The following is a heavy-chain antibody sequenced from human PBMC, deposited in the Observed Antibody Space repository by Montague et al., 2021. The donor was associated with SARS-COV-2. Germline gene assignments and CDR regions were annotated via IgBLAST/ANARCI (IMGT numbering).Heavy chain of an antibody. CDR3: ASELHPNYYYGMDV. CDR2: ISSSSSYI. J-gene: IGHJ6*02. CDR1: GFTFSSYS. V-gene: IGHV3-21*01. Sequence: SLRLSCAASGFTFSSYSMNWVRQAPGKGLEWVSSISSSSSYIYYSDSXKGRFTISRDNAKNSLYLQMNSLRAEDTAVYYCASELHPNYYYGMDVWAKGPRSPSP. D-gene: IGHD4-11*01.